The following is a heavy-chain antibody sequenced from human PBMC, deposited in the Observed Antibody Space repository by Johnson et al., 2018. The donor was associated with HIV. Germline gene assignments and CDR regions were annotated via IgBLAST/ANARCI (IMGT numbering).Heavy chain of an antibody. V-gene: IGHV3-20*04. CDR3: VRDVQYPGTDVFDI. CDR2: INWNGGST. CDR1: GFTFSRFW. Sequence: EVQLVESGGRLVQPGGSLGLSCAASGFTFSRFWMTWVRQAPGKGLEWVSGINWNGGSTGYADYVKGRLTISRDNTKNSLYVQMNSLKVEDTAFYYCVRDVQYPGTDVFDIWGQGTMVTVSS. D-gene: IGHD2-2*01. J-gene: IGHJ3*02.